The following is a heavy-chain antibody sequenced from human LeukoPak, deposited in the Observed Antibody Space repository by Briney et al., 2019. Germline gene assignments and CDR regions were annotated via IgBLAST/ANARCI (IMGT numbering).Heavy chain of an antibody. CDR1: GGSFSGYY. J-gene: IGHJ4*02. CDR2: INHSGST. V-gene: IGHV4-34*01. D-gene: IGHD2-8*01. CDR3: ARPSGVYAFFNY. Sequence: SETLSLTCAVYGGSFSGYYWSWIRQPPGKGLEWIGEINHSGSTNYNPSLKSRVTISVETSKNQFSLKLSSVTAADTAVYYCARPSGVYAFFNYWGQGTLVTVSS.